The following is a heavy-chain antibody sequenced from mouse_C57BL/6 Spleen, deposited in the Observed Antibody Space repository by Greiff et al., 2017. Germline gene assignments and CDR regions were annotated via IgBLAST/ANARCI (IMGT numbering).Heavy chain of an antibody. CDR2: IDPETGGT. V-gene: IGHV1-15*01. CDR3: TRLVGYDSYYYAMDY. Sequence: VQLQQSGAELVRPGASVTLSCKASGYTFTDYEMHWVKQTPVHGLEWIGAIDPETGGTAYNQKFKGKAILTADKSSSTAYMERRSLTSEDSAVYYCTRLVGYDSYYYAMDYWGQGTSVTVSS. CDR1: GYTFTDYE. J-gene: IGHJ4*01. D-gene: IGHD2-2*01.